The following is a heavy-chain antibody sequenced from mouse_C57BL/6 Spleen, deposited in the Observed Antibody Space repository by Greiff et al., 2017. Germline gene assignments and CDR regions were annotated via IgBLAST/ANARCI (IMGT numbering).Heavy chain of an antibody. D-gene: IGHD1-1*01. Sequence: DVKLVESGGGLVKPGGSLKLSCAASGFTFSDYGMHWVRQAPEKGLEWVAYISSGSSTIYYADTVKGRFTISRDNAKNTLFLQMTSLRSEDTAMYYCARDYYGSSWGAWFAYWGQGTLVTVSA. J-gene: IGHJ3*01. CDR2: ISSGSSTI. V-gene: IGHV5-17*01. CDR1: GFTFSDYG. CDR3: ARDYYGSSWGAWFAY.